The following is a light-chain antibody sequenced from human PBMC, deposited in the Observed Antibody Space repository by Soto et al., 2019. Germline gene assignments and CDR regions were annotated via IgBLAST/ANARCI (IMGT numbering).Light chain of an antibody. J-gene: IGLJ2*01. Sequence: QSVLTQPPSAFGTPGQRVTISCSGSSSNIGSNTVNWYQQLPGTAPKLLIHTNNQRPSGVPDRFSGSKSDTSASLAISGLQSEDEADYYCAAWDDSLNGVVFGGGTKLTVL. CDR3: AAWDDSLNGVV. V-gene: IGLV1-44*01. CDR1: SSNIGSNT. CDR2: TNN.